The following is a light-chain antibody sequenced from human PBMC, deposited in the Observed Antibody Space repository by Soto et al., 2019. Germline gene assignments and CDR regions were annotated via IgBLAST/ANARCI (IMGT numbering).Light chain of an antibody. Sequence: EIVFTQSPGTLSLSPGARATLSCRASQSVSNNYLAWYQQKPGQAPRLLIYGASNRATGIPDRLSGSGSGTEFTLTIRRMEPEDFAVDDCQQYGSSGTFGQGTKVDIK. V-gene: IGKV3-20*01. J-gene: IGKJ1*01. CDR2: GAS. CDR3: QQYGSSGT. CDR1: QSVSNNY.